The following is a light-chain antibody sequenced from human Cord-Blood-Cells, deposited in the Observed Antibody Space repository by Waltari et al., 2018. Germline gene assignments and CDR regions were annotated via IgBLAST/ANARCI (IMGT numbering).Light chain of an antibody. Sequence: QSALTQPRSVSGSPGQSVTISCTGTSSDVGGYNYFSWYQQPPGKAPKLMIYDVSKRPSGVPDRFSGSKSGNTASLTISGLQAEDEADYYCCSYAGSYVFGTGTKVTVL. CDR1: SSDVGGYNY. CDR2: DVS. J-gene: IGLJ1*01. V-gene: IGLV2-11*01. CDR3: CSYAGSYV.